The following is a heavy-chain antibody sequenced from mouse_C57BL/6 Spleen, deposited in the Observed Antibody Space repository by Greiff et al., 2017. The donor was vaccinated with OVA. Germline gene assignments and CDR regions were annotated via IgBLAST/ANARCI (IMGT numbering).Heavy chain of an antibody. J-gene: IGHJ4*01. CDR3: ARGMLGLLRSAMDY. CDR2: IYPGSGST. Sequence: QVQLQQPGAELVKPGASVKMSCKASGYTFTSYWITWVKQRPGQGLEWIGDIYPGSGSTNYNEKFKSKATLTVDTSSSTAYMQLSSLTSEDSAVDYCARGMLGLLRSAMDYWGQGTSVTVSS. V-gene: IGHV1-55*01. CDR1: GYTFTSYW. D-gene: IGHD1-1*01.